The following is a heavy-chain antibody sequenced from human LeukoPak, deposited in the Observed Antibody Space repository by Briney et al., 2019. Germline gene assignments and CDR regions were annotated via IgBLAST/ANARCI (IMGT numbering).Heavy chain of an antibody. CDR3: ARQGMVQYYYYSGMDV. V-gene: IGHV3-30*03. CDR2: ISSDGSIK. CDR1: GFSFSSYD. Sequence: GGSLRLSCAASGFSFSSYDMHWVRQAPGKGLEWVAFISSDGSIKHYVDSVKGRFTISRDNSKNTLYLQMNSLRAEDTAVYYCARQGMVQYYYYSGMDVWGQGPTVTVSS. D-gene: IGHD2-8*01. J-gene: IGHJ6*02.